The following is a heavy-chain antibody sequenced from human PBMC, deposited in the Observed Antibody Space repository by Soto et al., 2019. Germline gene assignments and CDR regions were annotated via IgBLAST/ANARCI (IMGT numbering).Heavy chain of an antibody. CDR3: AAVIPHTPYNSPHYFDH. J-gene: IGHJ4*02. CDR1: EAPSGTMP. CDR2: IIPLFATS. Sequence: GASVKSPARPLEAPSGTMPSPGETGPGQGLEWMGGIIPLFATSNYAQKFLGRLTFTADESAGTAYMELSSLRSEDTAVYYCAAVIPHTPYNSPHYFDHWGQGTLVTVSS. D-gene: IGHD1-20*01. V-gene: IGHV1-69*13.